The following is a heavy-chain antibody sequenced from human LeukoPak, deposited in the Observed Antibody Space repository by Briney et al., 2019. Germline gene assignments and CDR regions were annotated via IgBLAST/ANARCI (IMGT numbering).Heavy chain of an antibody. V-gene: IGHV3-74*01. CDR1: GFTFRSHW. J-gene: IGHJ1*01. CDR2: ISTAGRSR. Sequence: QPGGSLRLSCATSGFTFRSHWMHWVRQPPGQGFVRMARISTAGRSRSYAYSVKGRFTISRDNARNTPYLQMTSLRAEDTAVYYCLRDLIRGDQGTLVTVSS. CDR3: LRDLIR. D-gene: IGHD3-10*01.